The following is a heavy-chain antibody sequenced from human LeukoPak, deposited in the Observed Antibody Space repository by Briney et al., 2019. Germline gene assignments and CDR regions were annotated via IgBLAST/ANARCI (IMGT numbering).Heavy chain of an antibody. CDR1: GGSISSYY. CDR3: ARHGTMVRGSFDS. D-gene: IGHD3-10*01. Sequence: PSETLSLTCTVSGGSISSYYWSWIRQPPGKGLEWIGYIYYSGSTNYNPSLKSRVTISVDTSKNQFSLKLSSVTAADTAVYYCARHGTMVRGSFDSWGQGTLVTVSS. CDR2: IYYSGST. V-gene: IGHV4-59*01. J-gene: IGHJ4*02.